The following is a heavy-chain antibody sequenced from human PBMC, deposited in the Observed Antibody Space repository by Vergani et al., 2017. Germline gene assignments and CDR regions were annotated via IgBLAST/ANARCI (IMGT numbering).Heavy chain of an antibody. CDR2: ISAYNGNT. V-gene: IGHV1-18*01. Sequence: QVQLVQSGPEVKKPGASVKVSCKASGYTFSSYGISWVRQAPGQGLEWMGWISAYNGNTNYVQKLQGRVTMTTDTSTSTAYMELRSLRSDDTAVYYCARFYSSGPPRTYYFDYWGQGTLVTVSS. CDR1: GYTFSSYG. D-gene: IGHD6-19*01. J-gene: IGHJ4*02. CDR3: ARFYSSGPPRTYYFDY.